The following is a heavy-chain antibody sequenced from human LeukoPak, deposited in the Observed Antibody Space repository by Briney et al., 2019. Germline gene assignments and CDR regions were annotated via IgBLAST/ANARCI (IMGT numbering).Heavy chain of an antibody. V-gene: IGHV3-48*03. J-gene: IGHJ6*01. CDR2: ISSTGTIL. CDR3: ARASRDFYAMDV. Sequence: GGSLRLSCAASGFTLSNYEVNWVRQAPGKGLEWVSYISSTGTILHNADSVKCRYTISRDNAMHSVHLQMSSLRAEDTAVYYCARASRDFYAMDVWGQGATVTVSS. CDR1: GFTLSNYE.